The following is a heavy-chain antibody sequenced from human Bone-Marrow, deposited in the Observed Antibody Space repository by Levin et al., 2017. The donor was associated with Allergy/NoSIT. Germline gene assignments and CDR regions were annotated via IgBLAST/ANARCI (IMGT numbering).Heavy chain of an antibody. V-gene: IGHV1-46*01. D-gene: IGHD3-16*02. Sequence: ASVKVSCKASGYTFTRYYFFWVRQAPGQGLEWMGLINTSGGSTSYAQKFQGRVTMTRDTSTSTVYMELSSLRSEDTAVYYCARNRDSGADYWGQGTLVSVSS. CDR3: ARNRDSGADY. J-gene: IGHJ4*02. CDR1: GYTFTRYY. CDR2: INTSGGST.